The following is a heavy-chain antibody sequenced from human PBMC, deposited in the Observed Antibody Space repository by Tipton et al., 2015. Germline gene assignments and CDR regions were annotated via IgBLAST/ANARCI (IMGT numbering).Heavy chain of an antibody. J-gene: IGHJ5*02. Sequence: TLSLTCTVSSASVSSGIYYWSWIRQPPGKGLEWIGYIYYSGSTNYNPSLKSRVTISVDTSKNQFSLKLSSVTAADTAVYYCARGGYYDFWSGYYEVWFDPWGQGTLVTVSS. CDR2: IYYSGST. CDR1: SASVSSGIYY. CDR3: ARGGYYDFWSGYYEVWFDP. D-gene: IGHD3-3*01. V-gene: IGHV4-61*01.